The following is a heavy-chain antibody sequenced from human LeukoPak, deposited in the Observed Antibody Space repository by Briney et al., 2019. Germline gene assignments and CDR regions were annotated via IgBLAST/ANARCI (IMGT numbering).Heavy chain of an antibody. CDR1: GVPISSYY. Sequence: SETLSLTCTVSGVPISSYYWSWIRQPPGKGLEWIGYIYYSGSTNYNPSLKSRVTISVDTSKNQFSLKLSSVTAADTAVYYCARQRYGSYGMDVWGQGTTVTVSS. J-gene: IGHJ6*02. CDR2: IYYSGST. D-gene: IGHD3-10*01. CDR3: ARQRYGSYGMDV. V-gene: IGHV4-59*08.